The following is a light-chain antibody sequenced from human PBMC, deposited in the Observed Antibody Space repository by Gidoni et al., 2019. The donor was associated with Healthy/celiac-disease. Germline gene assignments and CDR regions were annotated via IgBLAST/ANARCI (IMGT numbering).Light chain of an antibody. V-gene: IGKV3-11*01. J-gene: IGKJ3*01. CDR2: DAY. CDR3: QQRSNWPPIFT. Sequence: EIVLTQSPATLSLSPGERATLSCRASQSVSSYLAWYQQKPGQAPRLLIYDAYNRATGIPARFSGSGSGTDFTLTISSLEPEDFAVYYCQQRSNWPPIFTFGPXTKVDIK. CDR1: QSVSSY.